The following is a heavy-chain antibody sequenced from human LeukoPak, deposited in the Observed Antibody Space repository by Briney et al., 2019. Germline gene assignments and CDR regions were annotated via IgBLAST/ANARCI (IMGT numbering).Heavy chain of an antibody. CDR1: GFTFSSYW. CDR2: INRDGSVK. CDR3: ARNLGSQRFDY. D-gene: IGHD3-16*01. V-gene: IGHV3-7*01. J-gene: IGHJ4*02. Sequence: PGGSLRLSCAASGFTFSSYWIDWVRQAPGKGLEWVANINRDGSVKNFVDSVKGRFTISRDNTKNSLYLEINSLRAEDTAVYYCARNLGSQRFDYWGQGTLVTVSS.